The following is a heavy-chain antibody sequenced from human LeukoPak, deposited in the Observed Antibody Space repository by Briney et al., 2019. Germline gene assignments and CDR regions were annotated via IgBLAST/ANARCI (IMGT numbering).Heavy chain of an antibody. J-gene: IGHJ3*02. V-gene: IGHV3-33*01. D-gene: IGHD3/OR15-3a*01. CDR3: ARYGLGAHAFDI. CDR1: GFTFSNYG. CDR2: IWYDGGNK. Sequence: GGSLRLSCVASGFTFSNYGMHWVRQAPGKGLEWVAFIWYDGGNKYYADSVKGRFTISRDNSKNTLFLQMNSLRAEDTAVYYCARYGLGAHAFDIWGQGTMVTVSS.